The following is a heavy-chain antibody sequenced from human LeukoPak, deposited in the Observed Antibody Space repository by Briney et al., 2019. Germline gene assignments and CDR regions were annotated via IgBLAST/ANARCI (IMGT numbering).Heavy chain of an antibody. D-gene: IGHD1-26*01. CDR2: ITSAGSYI. Sequence: GGSLRLSCAASAFSFSDYNMNWVRQAPGKGLEWVSSITSAGSYIYYADSVKGRFTISRDNAKNSLFLQLNSLRAEDTAVYYCARDPYSGTYSDYYYYYMDVWGKGTTVTVSS. CDR1: AFSFSDYN. V-gene: IGHV3-21*01. J-gene: IGHJ6*03. CDR3: ARDPYSGTYSDYYYYYMDV.